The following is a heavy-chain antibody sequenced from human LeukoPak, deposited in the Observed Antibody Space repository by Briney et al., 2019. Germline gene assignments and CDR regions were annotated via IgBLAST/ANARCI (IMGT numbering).Heavy chain of an antibody. CDR2: ISWDGGST. CDR1: GFTFDDYA. V-gene: IGHV3-43D*03. CDR3: AKDSNYYDSSGHPDY. J-gene: IGHJ4*02. Sequence: GGSLRLSCAASGFTFDDYAMHWVRQAPGKGLEWVSLISWDGGSTYYADSVKGRFTISRDNSKNSLYLQMNSLRAEDTALYYSAKDSNYYDSSGHPDYWGQGTLVTVSS. D-gene: IGHD3-22*01.